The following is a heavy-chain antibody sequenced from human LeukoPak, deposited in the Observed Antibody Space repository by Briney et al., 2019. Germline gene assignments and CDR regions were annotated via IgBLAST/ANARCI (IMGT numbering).Heavy chain of an antibody. D-gene: IGHD3-3*01. Sequence: SETPSLTCTVSGGSISSYYWSWIRQPPGKGLEWIGYIYYSGSTNYNPSLKSRVTISVDTSKNQFSLKLSSVTAADTAVYYCARDDGGVYGMDVWGQGTTVTVSS. V-gene: IGHV4-59*01. J-gene: IGHJ6*02. CDR3: ARDDGGVYGMDV. CDR2: IYYSGST. CDR1: GGSISSYY.